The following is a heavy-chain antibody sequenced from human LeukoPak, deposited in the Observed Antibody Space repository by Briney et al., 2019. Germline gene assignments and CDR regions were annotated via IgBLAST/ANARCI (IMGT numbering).Heavy chain of an antibody. CDR2: ISYDGSNE. CDR3: ARDYGEGAFDI. J-gene: IGHJ3*02. CDR1: GFTFSTYG. V-gene: IGHV3-30*03. Sequence: GGSLRLSCADSGFTFSTYGMHWVRQAPGKGLEWVAVISYDGSNEFYADSVKGRFTISRDNAKNSLYLQMNSLRAEDTAVYYCARDYGEGAFDIWGQGTMVTVSS. D-gene: IGHD4/OR15-4a*01.